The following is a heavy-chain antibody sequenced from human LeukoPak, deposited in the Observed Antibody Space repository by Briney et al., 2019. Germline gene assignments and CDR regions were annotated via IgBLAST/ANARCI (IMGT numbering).Heavy chain of an antibody. J-gene: IGHJ4*02. V-gene: IGHV3-23*01. Sequence: GGSLRLSCAASGFTFSSYAMSWVRQAPGKGLEWVSAISGSGGSTYYADSVKGRFTISRDNSKNTLYLQMNSLRAEDTAVYHCAKAQWGYGDYSLDYWGQGTLVTVSS. CDR2: ISGSGGST. CDR1: GFTFSSYA. D-gene: IGHD4-17*01. CDR3: AKAQWGYGDYSLDY.